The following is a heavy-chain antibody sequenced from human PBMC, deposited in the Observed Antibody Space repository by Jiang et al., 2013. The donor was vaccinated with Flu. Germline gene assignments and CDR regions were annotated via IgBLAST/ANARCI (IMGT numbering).Heavy chain of an antibody. D-gene: IGHD3-9*01. CDR2: ISPSTSSA. Sequence: QLVESGAEVKKPGASVKISCKASGYTSTTYYIHWVRQAPGQGLEWMGIISPSTSSANSAQRFQGRVTMTRDTSTSTVYMELSRLRSDDTAVYYCARPQAPYNDIMTGRGTAFDLWGQGTLVTVSS. V-gene: IGHV1-46*01. CDR3: ARPQAPYNDIMTGRGTAFDL. J-gene: IGHJ4*02. CDR1: GYTSTTYY.